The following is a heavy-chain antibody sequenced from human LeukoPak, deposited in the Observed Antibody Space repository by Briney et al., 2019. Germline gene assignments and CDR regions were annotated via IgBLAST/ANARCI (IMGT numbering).Heavy chain of an antibody. D-gene: IGHD3-22*01. CDR1: GFTFSSYW. J-gene: IGHJ4*02. V-gene: IGHV4-4*07. CDR3: ARETNYYDSSGSFRYFDY. CDR2: IYTSGST. Sequence: GSLRLSCAASGFTFSSYWMSWVRQAPGKGLEWIGRIYTSGSTNYNPSLKSRVTISVDTSKNQFSLKLSSVTAADTAVYYCARETNYYDSSGSFRYFDYWGQGTLVTVSS.